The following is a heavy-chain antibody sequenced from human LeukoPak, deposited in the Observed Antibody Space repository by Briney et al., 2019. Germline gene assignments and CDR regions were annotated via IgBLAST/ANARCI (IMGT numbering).Heavy chain of an antibody. J-gene: IGHJ4*02. CDR2: ISYDGSNK. CDR1: GFTFSSYA. V-gene: IGHV3-30*04. CDR3: ARVTLGYFDY. Sequence: PGRSLRLSSAASGFTFSSYAMHWVRQAPGKGLEWVAVISYDGSNKYYADSVKGRFTISRDNSKNTLYLQMNSLRAEDTAVYYCARVTLGYFDYWGQGTLVTVSS. D-gene: IGHD1-26*01.